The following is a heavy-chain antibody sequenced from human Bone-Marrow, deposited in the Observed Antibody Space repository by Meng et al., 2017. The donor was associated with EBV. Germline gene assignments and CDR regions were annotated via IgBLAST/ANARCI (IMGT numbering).Heavy chain of an antibody. Sequence: VVLVAYGGGLVQLGGSLSCSCAASGFTFSSYWRHWVRQGPGKGLVWVSRINYEGSSTSYADSVKGRFTISRDNAKNTLYLQMNSLRAEDTAVYFCARVTSDGDFDYWGQGVLVTVPS. V-gene: IGHV3-74*01. CDR3: ARVTSDGDFDY. CDR1: GFTFSSYW. J-gene: IGHJ4*02. CDR2: INYEGSST.